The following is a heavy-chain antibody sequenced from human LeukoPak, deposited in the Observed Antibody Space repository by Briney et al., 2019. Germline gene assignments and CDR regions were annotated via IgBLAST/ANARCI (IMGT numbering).Heavy chain of an antibody. Sequence: TGGSLRLSCAASGFTVSSNYMSWVRQAPGKGLEWVSVIYSGGSTYYADSVKGRFTISRDNSKNTLYLQMNSLRAEDTAVYYCARVGYSYGYNWYFDLWGRGTLVTVSS. CDR3: ARVGYSYGYNWYFDL. D-gene: IGHD5-18*01. V-gene: IGHV3-53*05. CDR2: IYSGGST. CDR1: GFTVSSNY. J-gene: IGHJ2*01.